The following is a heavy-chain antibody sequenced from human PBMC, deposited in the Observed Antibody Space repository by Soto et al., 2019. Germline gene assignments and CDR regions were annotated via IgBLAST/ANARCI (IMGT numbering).Heavy chain of an antibody. CDR3: AKRRGDHSNYSWGIDV. CDR2: ISYEGSHK. Sequence: QVQLVESGGGVVQPGRSLRLSCAASGFTFSNYGIHWVSQAPGKGLVWETVISYEGSHKYYADSVKGRFTISRDNSNTTVYLEMNSLRDEDTAVYYCAKRRGDHSNYSWGIDVWGQGTTVTVSS. J-gene: IGHJ6*02. CDR1: GFTFSNYG. V-gene: IGHV3-30*18. D-gene: IGHD4-4*01.